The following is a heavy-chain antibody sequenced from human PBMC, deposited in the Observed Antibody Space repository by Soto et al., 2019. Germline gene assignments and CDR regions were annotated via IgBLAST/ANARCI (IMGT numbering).Heavy chain of an antibody. CDR2: ISGSGGST. Sequence: GGSLRLSCAASGFTFSSYAMSWVRQAPGKGLEWVSAISGSGGSTYYADSVKGRFTISRDNSKNTLFLQMNSLRVEDTAVYYCAKDAHPSYFYNGMDFWGRGTTVTVSS. V-gene: IGHV3-23*01. CDR3: AKDAHPSYFYNGMDF. J-gene: IGHJ6*02. CDR1: GFTFSSYA.